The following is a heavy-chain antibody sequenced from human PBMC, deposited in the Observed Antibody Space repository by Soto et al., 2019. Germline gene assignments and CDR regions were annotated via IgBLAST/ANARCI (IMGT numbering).Heavy chain of an antibody. J-gene: IGHJ6*02. Sequence: GGSLRLSCAASGFTFSSYSMNWVRQAPGKGLEWVSSISSSSSYIYYADSVKGRFTISRDNAKNSLYLQMNSLRAEDTAVYYCARDLQGVVVVPAAPATCYYYGMDVWGQGTTVTVSS. V-gene: IGHV3-21*01. D-gene: IGHD2-2*01. CDR2: ISSSSSYI. CDR3: ARDLQGVVVVPAAPATCYYYGMDV. CDR1: GFTFSSYS.